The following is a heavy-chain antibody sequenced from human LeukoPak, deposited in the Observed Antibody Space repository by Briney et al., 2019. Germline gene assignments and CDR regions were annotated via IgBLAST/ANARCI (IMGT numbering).Heavy chain of an antibody. J-gene: IGHJ4*02. Sequence: PGGSLRLSCVASGFTFSDYAMHWVRQAPGKGLEYLSVISSNGGNTYYANSVKGRFTISRDNSKNTLYLQMGSLRAEDMAVYYCARDRSSGWYQDYWGQGTLVTVSS. CDR1: GFTFSDYA. D-gene: IGHD6-19*01. CDR3: ARDRSSGWYQDY. CDR2: ISSNGGNT. V-gene: IGHV3-64*01.